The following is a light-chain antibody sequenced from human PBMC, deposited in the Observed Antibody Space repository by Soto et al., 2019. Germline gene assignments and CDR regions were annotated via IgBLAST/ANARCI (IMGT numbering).Light chain of an antibody. J-gene: IGLJ1*01. Sequence: QSVLTQPASVSGSPGQSITISCTGTSSDVGGYNYVSWYQQHPPKAPKLMIYEVNKRPSGVPDRFSGSKSGNTASLTVSGLQAEDEADYYCSSYAGSSNVFGTGTKLTVL. CDR1: SSDVGGYNY. CDR3: SSYAGSSNV. V-gene: IGLV2-8*01. CDR2: EVN.